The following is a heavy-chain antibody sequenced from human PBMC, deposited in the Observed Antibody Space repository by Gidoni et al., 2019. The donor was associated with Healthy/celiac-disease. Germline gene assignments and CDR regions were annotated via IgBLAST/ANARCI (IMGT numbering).Heavy chain of an antibody. D-gene: IGHD3-16*02. Sequence: EVQLLESGGGLVQPGGSLRLSCAASGFTFSSYAMSWVRQAPGKGLEWVSAISGSGGSTYCADSVKVRFTISRDNSKNTLDLQMNSLRAEDTAVYYCAKVHDYVWGSYRPGAFDIWVQGTMVTVSS. V-gene: IGHV3-23*01. J-gene: IGHJ3*02. CDR2: ISGSGGST. CDR1: GFTFSSYA. CDR3: AKVHDYVWGSYRPGAFDI.